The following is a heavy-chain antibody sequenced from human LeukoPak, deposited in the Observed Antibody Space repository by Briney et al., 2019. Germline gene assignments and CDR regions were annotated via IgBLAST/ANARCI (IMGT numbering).Heavy chain of an antibody. D-gene: IGHD6-6*01. CDR2: INHSGGT. J-gene: IGHJ4*02. CDR1: GGSFSGYY. CDR3: ARDFIAARPFDY. Sequence: SETLSLTCAVYGGSFSGYYWSWIRQPPGKGLEWIGEINHSGGTNYNPSLKSRVTISVDTSKNQFSLKLSSVTAADTAVYYCARDFIAARPFDYWGQGTLVTVSS. V-gene: IGHV4-34*01.